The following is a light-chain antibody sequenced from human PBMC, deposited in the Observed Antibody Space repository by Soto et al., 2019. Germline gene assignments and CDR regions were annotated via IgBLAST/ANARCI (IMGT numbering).Light chain of an antibody. V-gene: IGLV2-14*01. CDR1: SSDIGGYNF. CDR2: EVS. Sequence: QSVLTQPASVSGSPGQSITISCTGTSSDIGGYNFVSWYHQHPGKAPKLMIYEVSNRPTGVSDRFSGSKSGNTTTLTIAGRQAEDEADYYCSSFRSGTTLFGTGTTLTVL. CDR3: SSFRSGTTL. J-gene: IGLJ1*01.